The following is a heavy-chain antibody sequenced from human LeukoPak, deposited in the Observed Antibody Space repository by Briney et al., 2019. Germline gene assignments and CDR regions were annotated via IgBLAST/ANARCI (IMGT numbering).Heavy chain of an antibody. Sequence: GGSLRLSCVTSGFTFSSYGMHWVRQVPGKGLEWVAVDSVKGRFTISRDNAKNSLYLQMNSLRAEDTAVYYCAELGITMIGGVWGKGTTVTISS. CDR3: AELGITMIGGV. CDR1: GFTFSSYG. J-gene: IGHJ6*04. V-gene: IGHV3-33*03. D-gene: IGHD3-10*02.